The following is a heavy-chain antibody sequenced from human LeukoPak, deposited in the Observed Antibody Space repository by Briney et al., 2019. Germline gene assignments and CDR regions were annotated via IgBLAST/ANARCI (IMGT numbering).Heavy chain of an antibody. CDR2: MNPNSGGT. J-gene: IGHJ4*02. Sequence: ASVKVSCKASGYTFTSYYIHWVRQAPGQGLEWMGWMNPNSGGTNYAQRSQGRVTITRDTSISTAYMKLSGLRADDTAVYYCARTDAGYSSSWYGYWGQGTLVTVSS. CDR1: GYTFTSYY. D-gene: IGHD6-13*01. CDR3: ARTDAGYSSSWYGY. V-gene: IGHV1-2*02.